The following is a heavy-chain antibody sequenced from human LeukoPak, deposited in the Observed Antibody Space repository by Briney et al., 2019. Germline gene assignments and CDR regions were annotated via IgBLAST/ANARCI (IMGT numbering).Heavy chain of an antibody. Sequence: ASVKVSCKASGYTFTSFDINWVRQATGQGLEWMGWMNPNSGNTGYAQKFQGRVTMTRDTSINTAYLELSSLRSEDTAMYYCARTCSGTSCADFDYSGQGTLVTASS. D-gene: IGHD2-2*01. V-gene: IGHV1-8*01. CDR3: ARTCSGTSCADFDY. CDR1: GYTFTSFD. CDR2: MNPNSGNT. J-gene: IGHJ4*02.